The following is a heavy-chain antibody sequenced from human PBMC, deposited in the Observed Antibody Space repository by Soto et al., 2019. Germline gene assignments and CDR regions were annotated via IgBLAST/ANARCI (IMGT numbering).Heavy chain of an antibody. D-gene: IGHD6-19*01. CDR2: TYYRSNWRH. Sequence: SQTLSLTCAISGDSVSSNTAAWDWIRSSPSRGLEWLGRTYYRSNWRHDYAVSVKSRITVNPDTSKNHFSLQLNSVTPDDTAVYYCARGVAGTGFDLWGQGTLVTVSS. CDR3: ARGVAGTGFDL. CDR1: GDSVSSNTAA. J-gene: IGHJ4*02. V-gene: IGHV6-1*01.